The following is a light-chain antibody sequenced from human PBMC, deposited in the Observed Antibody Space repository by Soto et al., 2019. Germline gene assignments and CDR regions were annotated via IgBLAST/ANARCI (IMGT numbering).Light chain of an antibody. CDR1: SSDVGGYSY. V-gene: IGLV2-14*01. J-gene: IGLJ3*02. CDR3: SPYTNGDPRV. CDR2: EVT. Sequence: QSALTQPASVSGSPGQSITISCTGTSSDVGGYSYVSWYQQHPGKAPKLMIYEVTNRPSGVSNRFSGSKPGNKASLTISGLQAEDEADYYCSPYTNGDPRVFGGGTKLTVL.